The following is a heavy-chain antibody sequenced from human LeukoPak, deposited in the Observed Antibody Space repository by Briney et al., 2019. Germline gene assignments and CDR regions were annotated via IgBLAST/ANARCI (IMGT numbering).Heavy chain of an antibody. CDR3: ARDMDPTRHYYYGMDV. J-gene: IGHJ6*02. CDR2: IIPILGIA. Sequence: GSSVEVSCKASGGTFSSYAISWVRQAPGQGLEWMGRIIPILGIANYAQKFQGRVTITADKSTSTAYMELSSLRSEDTAVYYCARDMDPTRHYYYGMDVWGQGTTVTVSS. V-gene: IGHV1-69*04. D-gene: IGHD2-15*01. CDR1: GGTFSSYA.